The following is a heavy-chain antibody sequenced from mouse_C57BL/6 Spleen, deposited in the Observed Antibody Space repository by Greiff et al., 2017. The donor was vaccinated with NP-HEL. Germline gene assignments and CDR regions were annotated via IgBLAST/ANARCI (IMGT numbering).Heavy chain of an antibody. D-gene: IGHD1-1*01. CDR2: IDPSDSYT. CDR1: GYTFTSYW. Sequence: QVQLQQPGAELVMPGASVKLSCKASGYTFTSYWMHWVKQRPGQGLEWSGEIDPSDSYTNYNQKFKGKSTLTVDKSSSTAYMQLSSLTSEDSAVYYSARYYGSRAYAMDYWGQGTSVTVSS. CDR3: ARYYGSRAYAMDY. J-gene: IGHJ4*01. V-gene: IGHV1-69*01.